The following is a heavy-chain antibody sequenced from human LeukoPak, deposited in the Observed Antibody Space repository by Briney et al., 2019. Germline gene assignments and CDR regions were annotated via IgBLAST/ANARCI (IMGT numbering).Heavy chain of an antibody. V-gene: IGHV3-43*01. J-gene: IGHJ6*02. Sequence: GGSLRLSCAASGFTFDDYTMHWVRQAPGKGLEWVSLISRDGGSTSYVDSVKGRFIISRDNSKNSLFLQMNSLRTEDTALYYCARGYCSGGSCYPKEGYYGMDVWGQGTTVTVSS. CDR2: ISRDGGST. CDR1: GFTFDDYT. CDR3: ARGYCSGGSCYPKEGYYGMDV. D-gene: IGHD2-15*01.